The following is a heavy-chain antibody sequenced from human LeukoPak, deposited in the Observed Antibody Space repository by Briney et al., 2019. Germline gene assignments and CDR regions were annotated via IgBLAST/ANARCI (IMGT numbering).Heavy chain of an antibody. CDR1: GFTFSTCG. D-gene: IGHD1-1*01. J-gene: IGHJ4*02. CDR3: APTGTTGFGYFDY. V-gene: IGHV3-30*02. Sequence: GGSLRLSCAASGFTFSTCGMHWVRQAPGKGLEWVAFIQYDGSNKYSADSVKGRFTISRDNSKNTLYLQMNSLRAEDTAVYYCAPTGTTGFGYFDYWGQGTLVTVSS. CDR2: IQYDGSNK.